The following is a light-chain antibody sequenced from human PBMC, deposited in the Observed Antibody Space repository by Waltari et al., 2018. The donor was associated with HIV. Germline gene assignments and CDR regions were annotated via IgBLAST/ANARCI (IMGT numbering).Light chain of an antibody. V-gene: IGLV4-69*01. CDR3: QTWGTVV. CDR1: SGYSSYA. Sequence: QLVLTQSPSASASLGASVKLTCTLSSGYSSYAIAWHQQQPEKGPRYLMKLNSDGSHSKGDGIPDRFSGSSSGAERHLTISSLQSEDEADYYCQTWGTVVFGGGTKLTVL. CDR2: LNSDGSH. J-gene: IGLJ2*01.